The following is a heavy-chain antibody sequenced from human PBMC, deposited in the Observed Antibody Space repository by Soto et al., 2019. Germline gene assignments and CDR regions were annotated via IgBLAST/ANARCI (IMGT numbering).Heavy chain of an antibody. J-gene: IGHJ4*02. CDR3: AKDGQQWLVSYFDY. CDR1: GYSISSGYF. Sequence: PSETLSLTCGVSGYSISSGYFWGWIRQPPRKGLEWIGSMYQSGSTYYNPSLKSRVTISIDMSKNQFSLKLTSVSAADTAVYYCAKDGQQWLVSYFDYWGQGTLVTVSS. CDR2: MYQSGST. D-gene: IGHD6-19*01. V-gene: IGHV4-38-2*02.